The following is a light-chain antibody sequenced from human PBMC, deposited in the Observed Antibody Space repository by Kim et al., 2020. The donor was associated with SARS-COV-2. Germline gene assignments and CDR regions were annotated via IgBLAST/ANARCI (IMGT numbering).Light chain of an antibody. CDR3: SSYTSSDTLV. V-gene: IGLV2-14*03. CDR1: SSDVGGYDY. Sequence: GQSITISCTGTSSDVGGYDYVSLFQQHPGKAPKLVIFDVTDRPSGVSNRFSGSKSGNTASLTISGLQAEDEADYYCSSYTSSDTLVFGGGTKVTVL. CDR2: DVT. J-gene: IGLJ2*01.